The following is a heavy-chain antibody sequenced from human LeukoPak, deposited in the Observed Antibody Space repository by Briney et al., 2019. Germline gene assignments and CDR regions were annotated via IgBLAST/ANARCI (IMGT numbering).Heavy chain of an antibody. CDR1: GFTFSSYG. Sequence: AGGSLRLSCAASGFTFSSYGMHWVRQAPGKGLEWVAFIRYDGSNKYYADSVKGRFTISGDNSKNTLYLQMNSLRAEDTAVYYCAKDPGHTVTTNYYYYMDVWGKGTTVTVSS. J-gene: IGHJ6*03. D-gene: IGHD4-11*01. V-gene: IGHV3-30*02. CDR2: IRYDGSNK. CDR3: AKDPGHTVTTNYYYYMDV.